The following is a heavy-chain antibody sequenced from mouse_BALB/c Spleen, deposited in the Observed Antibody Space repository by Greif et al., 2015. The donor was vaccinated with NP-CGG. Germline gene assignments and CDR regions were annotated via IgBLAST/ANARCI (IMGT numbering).Heavy chain of an antibody. Sequence: LVKTGASVKISCKASGYSFTGYYMHWVKQSHGKSLEWIGYISCYNGATSYNQKFKGKATFTVDTSSSTAYMQFNSLTSEDSAVYYCARWPTMITTGAMDYWGQGTSVTVSS. CDR1: GYSFTGYY. D-gene: IGHD2-4*01. V-gene: IGHV1S34*01. CDR2: ISCYNGAT. CDR3: ARWPTMITTGAMDY. J-gene: IGHJ4*01.